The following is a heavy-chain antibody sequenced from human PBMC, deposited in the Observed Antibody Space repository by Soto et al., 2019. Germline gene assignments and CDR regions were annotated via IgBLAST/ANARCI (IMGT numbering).Heavy chain of an antibody. V-gene: IGHV4-4*02. Sequence: QVQLQESGPGLVKPSGTLSLTCAVSGGSISSSNWWSWVRQPPGKGLEWIGEIYHSGSTNYNPSLNSRVTISVDKSKNQFSLKLSSVTAADTAVYYCARRGGGVSARRAFDIWGQGTMVTVSS. D-gene: IGHD6-6*01. J-gene: IGHJ3*02. CDR3: ARRGGGVSARRAFDI. CDR1: GGSISSSNW. CDR2: IYHSGST.